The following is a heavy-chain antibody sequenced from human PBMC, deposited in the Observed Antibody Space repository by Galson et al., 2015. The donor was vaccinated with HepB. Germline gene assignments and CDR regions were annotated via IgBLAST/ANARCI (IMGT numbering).Heavy chain of an antibody. V-gene: IGHV3-21*01. CDR1: GFTFSSYS. Sequence: RLSCAASGFTFSSYSMNWVRQAPGKGLEWVSSISSSSSYIYYADSVKGRFTISRDNAKNSLYLQMNSLRAEDTAVYYCAIDNRDDYGDNSDYWGQGTLVTVSS. CDR2: ISSSSSYI. CDR3: AIDNRDDYGDNSDY. D-gene: IGHD4-17*01. J-gene: IGHJ4*02.